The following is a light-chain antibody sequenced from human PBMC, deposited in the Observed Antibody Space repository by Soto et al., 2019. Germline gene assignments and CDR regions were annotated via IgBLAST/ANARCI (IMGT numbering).Light chain of an antibody. Sequence: DIQMTQSPSSLSASIGDRVSIACRASQSISSYLNWYQQKPGKAPKLLISATSSLQSGVPSRFRGSGSGTDFTLTISSLQPEDFATYYCQQSYSLPLTFGGGTKVEI. CDR2: ATS. J-gene: IGKJ4*01. CDR1: QSISSY. CDR3: QQSYSLPLT. V-gene: IGKV1-39*01.